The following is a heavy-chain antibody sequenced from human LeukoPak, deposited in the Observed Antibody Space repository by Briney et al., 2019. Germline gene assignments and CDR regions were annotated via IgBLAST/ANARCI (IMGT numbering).Heavy chain of an antibody. CDR3: ARGSDYYYYGMDV. CDR1: GYTFTGYY. J-gene: IGHJ6*02. V-gene: IGHV1-2*02. CDR2: INPNSGGT. Sequence: EASVKVSCKASGYTFTGYYMHWVRQAPGQGLEWMGWINPNSGGTNYAQKFQGRVTMTRDTSISTAYMELSRLRSDDTAVYYCARGSDYYYYGMDVWGQGTTVTVSS.